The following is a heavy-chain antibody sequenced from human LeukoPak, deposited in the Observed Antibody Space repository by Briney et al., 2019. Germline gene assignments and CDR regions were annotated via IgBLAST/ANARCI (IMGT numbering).Heavy chain of an antibody. D-gene: IGHD6-6*01. V-gene: IGHV3-21*01. CDR1: GFTFSSYS. J-gene: IGHJ4*02. CDR2: ISSSISDR. Sequence: PGGSLRLSCAASGFTFSSYSMNWVRQAPGKGLEWVSSISSSISDRYYADSVKGRFTISRDNAKNSLYLQMNSLRAEDTAVYYCAREDSSSSGDYWGQGTLVTVSS. CDR3: AREDSSSSGDY.